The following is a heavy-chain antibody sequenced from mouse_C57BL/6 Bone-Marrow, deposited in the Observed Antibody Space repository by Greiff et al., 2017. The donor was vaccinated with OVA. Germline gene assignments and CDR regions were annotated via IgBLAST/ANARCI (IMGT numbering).Heavy chain of an antibody. CDR2: IYPGSGNT. CDR3: ALYYDY. CDR1: GYSFTSYY. Sequence: VQVVESGPELVKPGASVKISCKASGYSFTSYYIHWVKQRPGQGLEWIGWIYPGSGNTKYNEKFKGKATLTADTSSSTAYMQLSSLTSEDSAVYYCALYYDYWGQGTTLTVSA. J-gene: IGHJ2*01. V-gene: IGHV1-66*01.